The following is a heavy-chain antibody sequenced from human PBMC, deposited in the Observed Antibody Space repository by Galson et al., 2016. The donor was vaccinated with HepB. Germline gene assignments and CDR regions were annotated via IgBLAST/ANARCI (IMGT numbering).Heavy chain of an antibody. CDR2: IKQDGSEE. J-gene: IGHJ1*01. CDR1: GFSFSSFW. CDR3: ARRYGDYSYG. V-gene: IGHV3-7*03. D-gene: IGHD4-17*01. Sequence: SLRLSCAASRFSSGFSFSSFWMNWVRQAPGKGLEWVANIKQDGSEEYYVDSVKGRFTISRDNAKNSLYLQMNSLRAEDTAVYYCARRYGDYSYGWGQGTLVTVSS.